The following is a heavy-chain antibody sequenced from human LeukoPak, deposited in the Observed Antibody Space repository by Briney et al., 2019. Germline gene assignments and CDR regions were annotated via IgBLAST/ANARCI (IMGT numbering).Heavy chain of an antibody. CDR3: AREESGGYFDY. Sequence: ASVKVSCKASGFTFTNYYMHWVRQAPGQGLEWMGLINPSRSNTNYAQKFRGRVTMTRDTSATTVYMELSSLRSEDTAVYYCAREESGGYFDYGGQGTLVTVSS. CDR1: GFTFTNYY. D-gene: IGHD2-8*02. J-gene: IGHJ4*02. CDR2: INPSRSNT. V-gene: IGHV1-46*01.